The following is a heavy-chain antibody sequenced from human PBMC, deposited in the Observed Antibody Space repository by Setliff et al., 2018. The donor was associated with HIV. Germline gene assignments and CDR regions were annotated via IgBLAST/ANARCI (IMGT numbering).Heavy chain of an antibody. Sequence: GASVKVSCKASGYTFTDYAMNWVRQAPGQGLEWMGWINTNTGNPTYAQGFTGRFVFSLDTSVSTTYLQISSLKAEDTAVYYCARGGYRDGYDYWGQGTLVTVSS. J-gene: IGHJ4*02. CDR2: INTNTGNP. D-gene: IGHD5-18*01. CDR1: GYTFTDYA. V-gene: IGHV7-4-1*02. CDR3: ARGGYRDGYDY.